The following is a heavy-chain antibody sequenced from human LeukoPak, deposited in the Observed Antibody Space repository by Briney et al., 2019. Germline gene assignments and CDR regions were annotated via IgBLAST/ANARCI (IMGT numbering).Heavy chain of an antibody. CDR2: IYYSGST. V-gene: IGHV4-39*07. CDR3: ARDTSYRFDY. CDR1: GGSISSSSYY. D-gene: IGHD1-26*01. Sequence: TSETLSLTCTVSGGSISSSSYYWGWIRQPPGKGLEWIGSIYYSGSTYYHPSLKSRVTISVDTSKNQFSLKLSSVTAADTAVYYCARDTSYRFDYWGQGTLVTVSS. J-gene: IGHJ4*02.